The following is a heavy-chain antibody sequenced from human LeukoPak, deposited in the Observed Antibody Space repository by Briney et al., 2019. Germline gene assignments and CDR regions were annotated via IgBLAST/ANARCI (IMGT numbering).Heavy chain of an antibody. CDR3: AKEGDIVVVPAAIGAFDI. Sequence: GGSLRLSCAASGFTFSSYGMHWVRQAPGKGLEWVAVISYDGSNKYYADSVKGRFTISRDNSKNTLYLQMNSLRAEDTAVYYCAKEGDIVVVPAAIGAFDIWGQGTMVTVSS. CDR2: ISYDGSNK. D-gene: IGHD2-2*01. CDR1: GFTFSSYG. J-gene: IGHJ3*02. V-gene: IGHV3-30*18.